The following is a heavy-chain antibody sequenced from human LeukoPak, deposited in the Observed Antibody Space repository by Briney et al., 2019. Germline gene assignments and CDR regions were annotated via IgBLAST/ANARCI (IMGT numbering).Heavy chain of an antibody. V-gene: IGHV3-11*04. CDR1: GFTFSDNY. D-gene: IGHD1-14*01. Sequence: PGGSLRLSCAASGFTFSDNYVIWIRQAPGKGLEWVSYIDTSGSAIYYAVPVKGRFTISRDNARNSLYLQMNSLRAEDTAVYYCARARKGYYFDYWGQGTLVTVSS. J-gene: IGHJ4*02. CDR2: IDTSGSAI. CDR3: ARARKGYYFDY.